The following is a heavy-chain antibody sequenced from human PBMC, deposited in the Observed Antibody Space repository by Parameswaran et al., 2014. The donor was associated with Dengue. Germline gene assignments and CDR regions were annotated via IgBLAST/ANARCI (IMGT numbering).Heavy chain of an antibody. Sequence: WVRQAPGQGLEWMGIINPSGGSTSYAQKFQGRVTMTRDTSTSTVYMELSSLRSEDTAVYYCARDQASVTMVRGEGWFDPWGQGTLVTVSS. V-gene: IGHV1-46*01. CDR2: INPSGGST. CDR3: ARDQASVTMVRGEGWFDP. J-gene: IGHJ5*02. D-gene: IGHD3-10*01.